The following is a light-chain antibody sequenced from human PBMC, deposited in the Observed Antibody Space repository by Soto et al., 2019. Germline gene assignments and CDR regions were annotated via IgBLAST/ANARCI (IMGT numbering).Light chain of an antibody. CDR3: QQYSDWPPT. CDR1: QSVSSSY. V-gene: IGKV3-15*01. Sequence: EIVLTQSPGTLSLSPGERATLSCRASQSVSSSYLAWYQQKPGQAPRLLIYGASTRGTGIPARFSGSGSGTEFTLTISSLQSEDFAVYYCQQYSDWPPTFGRGTKVDIK. CDR2: GAS. J-gene: IGKJ1*01.